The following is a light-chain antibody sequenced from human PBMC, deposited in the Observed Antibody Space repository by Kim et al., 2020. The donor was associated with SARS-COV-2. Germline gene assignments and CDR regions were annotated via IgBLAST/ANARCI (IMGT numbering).Light chain of an antibody. J-gene: IGKJ1*01. CDR2: AAS. CDR1: QTISTY. CDR3: QQSYSTPPT. Sequence: ASVGDRVTITCRASQTISTYLNWYQQKPGKAPKLLIYAASSLQGGVPSRFSGSGSGTDFTLSISSLQPEDFATYYCQQSYSTPPTFGQGTKVDIK. V-gene: IGKV1-39*01.